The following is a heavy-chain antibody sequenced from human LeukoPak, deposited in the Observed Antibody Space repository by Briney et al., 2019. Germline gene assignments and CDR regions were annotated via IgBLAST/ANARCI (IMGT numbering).Heavy chain of an antibody. D-gene: IGHD4-11*01. CDR2: IRSKANSYAT. V-gene: IGHV3-73*01. CDR3: TTVRALGDY. J-gene: IGHJ4*02. Sequence: PGGSLRLSCAVSGFTFSGSAMHWVRQASGKGLEWVGRIRSKANSYATAYAASVKGRFTISRDDSKNTAYLQMNSLKTEDTAVYYCTTVRALGDYWGQGTLVTVSS. CDR1: GFTFSGSA.